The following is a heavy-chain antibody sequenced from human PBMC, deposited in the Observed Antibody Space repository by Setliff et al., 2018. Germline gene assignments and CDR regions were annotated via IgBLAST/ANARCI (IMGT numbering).Heavy chain of an antibody. CDR2: IRSKAYGGTT. D-gene: IGHD6-13*01. CDR3: TRVGRQLVYYYYGMDV. CDR1: GFTFGDYA. Sequence: PGGSLRLSCTASGFTFGDYAMSWVRQAPGKGLEWVGFIRSKAYGGTTEYAASVKGRFTISRDDSKSIAYLQMNSLKTEDTAVYYCTRVGRQLVYYYYGMDVWGQGTTVTVS. J-gene: IGHJ6*02. V-gene: IGHV3-49*04.